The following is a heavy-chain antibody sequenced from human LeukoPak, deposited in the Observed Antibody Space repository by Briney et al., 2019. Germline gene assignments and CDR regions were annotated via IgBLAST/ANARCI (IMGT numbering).Heavy chain of an antibody. CDR1: GGSFSGYY. V-gene: IGHV4-34*01. J-gene: IGHJ4*02. D-gene: IGHD6-13*01. CDR2: INHSGST. Sequence: KSSETLSLTCAVYGGSFSGYYWSWIRQPPGKGLEWIGEINHSGSTNYNPSLKSRVTISVDTSKNQFSLKLSSVTAADTAVYYCARGGRSSSWSFDYWGQGTLVTVSS. CDR3: ARGGRSSSWSFDY.